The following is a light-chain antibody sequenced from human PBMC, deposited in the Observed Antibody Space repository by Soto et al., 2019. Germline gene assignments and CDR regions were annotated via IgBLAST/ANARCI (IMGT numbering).Light chain of an antibody. V-gene: IGKV3-20*01. J-gene: IGKJ1*01. Sequence: EIVMTQSPATLSVSPGERPTLSCRASQSVSSSYLAWYQQKPGQAPRLLIYGASSRATGIPGRFSRSGSGTDFTLTISRLEPEDFAVYYCQQYGSSPQTFGQGTKVDIK. CDR3: QQYGSSPQT. CDR2: GAS. CDR1: QSVSSSY.